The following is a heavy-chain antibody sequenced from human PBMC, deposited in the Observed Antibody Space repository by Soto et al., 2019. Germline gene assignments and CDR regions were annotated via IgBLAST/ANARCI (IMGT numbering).Heavy chain of an antibody. CDR2: IYYSGST. CDR3: AKDQVAGTFAYYGMDV. V-gene: IGHV4-59*01. Sequence: SEPLSLTCTVAGGPISSYYWSWIRQPPGKGLEWIGYIYYSGSTNYNPSLKSRVTISVDTSKNQFSLKLSSVTAADTAVYYCAKDQVAGTFAYYGMDVWGQGTTVTVSS. J-gene: IGHJ6*02. CDR1: GGPISSYY. D-gene: IGHD6-19*01.